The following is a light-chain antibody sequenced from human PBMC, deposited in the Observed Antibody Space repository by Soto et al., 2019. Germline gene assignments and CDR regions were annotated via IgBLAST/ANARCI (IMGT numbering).Light chain of an antibody. Sequence: EIVLTQSPATLSLSPGERATLPFRASQSASNYLTRHQQKPGQAPRLLIYDASNRATDIPARFSGSGSGTVFTITIGSLDPEDFAIYYCQQRSNWPPITFGQGTRLEI. CDR1: QSASNY. CDR3: QQRSNWPPIT. J-gene: IGKJ5*01. CDR2: DAS. V-gene: IGKV3-11*01.